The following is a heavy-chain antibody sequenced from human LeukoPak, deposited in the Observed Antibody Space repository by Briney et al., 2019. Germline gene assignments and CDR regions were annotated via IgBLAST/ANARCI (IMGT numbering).Heavy chain of an antibody. V-gene: IGHV1-18*01. CDR3: VPFTRYCSSTGCYSWFDP. Sequence: ASVKVSCKASGGTFSSYAISWVRQAPGQGLEWMGWISAYNGNTNYAQKLQGRVTMTTDTSTSTAYMELRSLRSDDTAVYYCVPFTRYCSSTGCYSWFDPWGQGTLVTVSS. CDR1: GGTFSSYA. J-gene: IGHJ5*02. D-gene: IGHD2-2*01. CDR2: ISAYNGNT.